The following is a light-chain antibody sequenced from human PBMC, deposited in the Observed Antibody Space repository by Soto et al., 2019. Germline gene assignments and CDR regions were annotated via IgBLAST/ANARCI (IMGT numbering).Light chain of an antibody. CDR3: PQLNSSPST. J-gene: IGKJ5*01. Sequence: IQLTQSPSSLSASVGDRVTITCRASQGISSYLAWYQQKPGKAPKLLIYAASTLQSGVPSRFSGSGSGTDGTLTSSRLQHEDVPPYYCPQLNSSPSTFGQGTRLEIK. V-gene: IGKV1-9*01. CDR2: AAS. CDR1: QGISSY.